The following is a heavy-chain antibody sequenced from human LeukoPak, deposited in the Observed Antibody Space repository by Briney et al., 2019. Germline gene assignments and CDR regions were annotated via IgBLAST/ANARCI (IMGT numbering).Heavy chain of an antibody. CDR2: IWYDGGNK. V-gene: IGHV3-33*01. J-gene: IGHJ4*02. Sequence: GMSLRLSCAATGFTFDKYGINWVRQAPGKGLEWVAIIWYDGGNKYFADSVVGRFTISKDNSKDTVYLEMSSLRTEDTAIYYCARARIDNALDYWGQGTQVTVSS. CDR3: ARARIDNALDY. CDR1: GFTFDKYG. D-gene: IGHD2/OR15-2a*01.